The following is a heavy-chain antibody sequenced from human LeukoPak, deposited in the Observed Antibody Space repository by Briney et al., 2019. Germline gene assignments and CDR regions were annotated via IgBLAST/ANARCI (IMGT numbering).Heavy chain of an antibody. CDR1: GFTFSSYS. D-gene: IGHD3-10*01. J-gene: IGHJ4*02. CDR3: ARIGDGVYFDY. V-gene: IGHV3-21*01. Sequence: GGSLRLSCAASGFTFSSYSMNWVRQAPGKGLEWVSSISSSSSYIYYADSVKGRFTISRDNAKNSLYLQMNSLRAEDTAVYYCARIGDGVYFDYWGQGTLVTVSS. CDR2: ISSSSSYI.